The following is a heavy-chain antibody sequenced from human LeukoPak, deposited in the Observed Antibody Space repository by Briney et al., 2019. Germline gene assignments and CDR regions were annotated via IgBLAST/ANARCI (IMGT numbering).Heavy chain of an antibody. J-gene: IGHJ4*02. Sequence: GGSLRLSCAASGFTFSSYAMSWVRQAPGKGLEWVSAISGSGGSTYYADSVKGRFTISRDNSKDTLYLQMNSLRAEDMAVYYCARDSKASYCGGDCYSHLFDYWGQGTLVTVSS. CDR2: ISGSGGST. V-gene: IGHV3-23*01. D-gene: IGHD2-21*02. CDR1: GFTFSSYA. CDR3: ARDSKASYCGGDCYSHLFDY.